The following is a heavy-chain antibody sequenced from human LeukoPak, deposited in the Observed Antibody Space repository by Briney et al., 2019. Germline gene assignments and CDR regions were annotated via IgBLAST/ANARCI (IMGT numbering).Heavy chain of an antibody. CDR2: IIPILGIA. J-gene: IGHJ6*02. V-gene: IGHV1-69*04. Sequence: ASMKVSCKASGGTFSSYATSWVRQAPGQGLEWMGRIIPILGIANYAQKFQGRVTITADKSTSTAYMELSSLRSEHTAVYYCASHSGIVGATRYYYYGMDVWGQGTTVTVSS. CDR1: GGTFSSYA. CDR3: ASHSGIVGATRYYYYGMDV. D-gene: IGHD1-26*01.